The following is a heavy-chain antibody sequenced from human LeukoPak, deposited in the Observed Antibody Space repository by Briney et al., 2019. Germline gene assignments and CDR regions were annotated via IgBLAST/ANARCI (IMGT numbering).Heavy chain of an antibody. D-gene: IGHD3-22*01. Sequence: GESLKISCAASGFTFSSYWMSWVRQAPGKGLEWVANIKQDGSEKYYVDSVKGRFTISRDNAKNSLYLQMNSLRGEDTAVYYCAREVGVISFFDYWGQGTLVTVSS. CDR3: AREVGVISFFDY. J-gene: IGHJ4*02. V-gene: IGHV3-7*01. CDR1: GFTFSSYW. CDR2: IKQDGSEK.